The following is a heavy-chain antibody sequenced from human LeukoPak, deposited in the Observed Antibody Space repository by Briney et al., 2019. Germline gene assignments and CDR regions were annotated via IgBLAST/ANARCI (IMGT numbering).Heavy chain of an antibody. CDR2: IYFTGNHI. Sequence: GGSLRLSCATSGFTFSRFSMRWVRQAPGKGLEWVSSIYFTGNHISYADSVKGRFTISRDNANNSVYLQMNSLRAEDTAVYYCAREFSTVGNFDYWGQGTLVTVSS. D-gene: IGHD3-3*02. V-gene: IGHV3-21*01. J-gene: IGHJ4*02. CDR3: AREFSTVGNFDY. CDR1: GFTFSRFS.